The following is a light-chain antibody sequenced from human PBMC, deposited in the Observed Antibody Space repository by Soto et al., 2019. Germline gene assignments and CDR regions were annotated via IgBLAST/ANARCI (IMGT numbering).Light chain of an antibody. Sequence: QSSLAQPASVSGSPGQSIAISCTGISSDVGAYSYVSWYQQHPGKAPKLIIFDVSNRPSGVSNRFSGSKSGDTASLTISGLQAEDEADYFCKSYTTGSTYVFGTGTKVTVL. CDR2: DVS. CDR1: SSDVGAYSY. CDR3: KSYTTGSTYV. V-gene: IGLV2-14*01. J-gene: IGLJ1*01.